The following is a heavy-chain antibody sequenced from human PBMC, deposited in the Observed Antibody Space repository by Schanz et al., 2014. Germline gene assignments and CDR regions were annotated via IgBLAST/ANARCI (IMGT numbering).Heavy chain of an antibody. J-gene: IGHJ3*01. D-gene: IGHD1-1*01. V-gene: IGHV3-11*01. CDR1: GFIFNDYY. CDR3: VRDAGRDGYNLAFDV. CDR2: ISRDGTTS. Sequence: QVQLVESGGGLVKPGGSLRLSCAASGFIFNDYYMNWIRQAPGKGLEWLSYISRDGTTSYYADSVKGRFTISRDNAKNSLYLEMTSLRGEDTAVYYCVRDAGRDGYNLAFDVWGQGTLVTVSS.